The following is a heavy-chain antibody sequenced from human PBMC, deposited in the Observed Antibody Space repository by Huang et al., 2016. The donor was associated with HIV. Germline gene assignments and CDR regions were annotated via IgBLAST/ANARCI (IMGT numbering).Heavy chain of an antibody. CDR1: GFSFSSYA. CDR3: AKDYVRAEDRGLSGYFDY. CDR2: ISGDGGNS. Sequence: EVQLLESGGNLVQPGGSLTLSCAASGFSFSSYAMTWVRQAPGKRPQWVSSISGDGGNSYYADSVKGRFTISRDNSNNTLYLQMNSLRAEDTAIYYCAKDYVRAEDRGLSGYFDYWGQGILVTVSS. J-gene: IGHJ4*02. D-gene: IGHD3-10*02. V-gene: IGHV3-23*01.